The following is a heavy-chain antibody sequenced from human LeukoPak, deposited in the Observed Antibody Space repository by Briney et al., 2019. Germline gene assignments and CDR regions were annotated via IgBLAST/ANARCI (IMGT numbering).Heavy chain of an antibody. CDR1: GFTVSSNY. J-gene: IGHJ4*02. CDR2: IYSGGST. CDR3: AREHDYAYYFDY. Sequence: GGSLRLSCAASGFTVSSNYMSWVRQAPGKGLEWVSVIYSGGSTYYADSVKGRFTISRDNSKNTLYLQMNSLRAEDTAVYYCAREHDYAYYFDYWGQGTLVTVSS. V-gene: IGHV3-66*01. D-gene: IGHD5-12*01.